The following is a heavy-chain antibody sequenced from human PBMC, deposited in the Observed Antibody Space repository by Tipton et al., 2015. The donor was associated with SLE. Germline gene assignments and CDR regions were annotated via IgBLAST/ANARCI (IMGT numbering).Heavy chain of an antibody. CDR2: ITPVFGTT. J-gene: IGHJ3*02. CDR3: TVGLDGRYIKRPFDI. Sequence: QLVQSGPEVKKTGSSVKISCKASGGIFNTHVINWVRQAPGQGLEWMGGITPVFGTTNYAQKFQGRITITADESTSTAYMELSSLRSDDTAIYYATVGLDGRYIKRPFDIWGQGTMVNVSS. D-gene: IGHD1-26*01. V-gene: IGHV1-69*01. CDR1: GGIFNTHV.